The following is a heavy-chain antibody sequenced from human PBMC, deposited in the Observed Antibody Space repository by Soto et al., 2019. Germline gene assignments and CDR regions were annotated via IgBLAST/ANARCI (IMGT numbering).Heavy chain of an antibody. J-gene: IGHJ6*02. CDR1: GFTSSSYF. CDR3: ARGDPYYGMDV. CDR2: ISYDGSNK. V-gene: IGHV3-30*04. Sequence: QVQLVESGGGVVQPGRSLRLSCVASGFTSSSYFMHWVRQAPGKGQEWVALISYDGSNKHYADSVKGRFTISRDNSKNTLYLQMNSLRGDDTAGYSCARGDPYYGMDVWGQGTTVTVSS.